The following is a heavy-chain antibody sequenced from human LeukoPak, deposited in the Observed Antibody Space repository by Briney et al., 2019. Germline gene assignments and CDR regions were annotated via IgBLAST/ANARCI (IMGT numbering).Heavy chain of an antibody. CDR2: ISSDGSST. CDR3: ARGPPDGSGSYYPGDY. CDR1: GFTFSSHW. V-gene: IGHV3-74*01. Sequence: PGGSLRLSCGASGFTFSSHWMHWVRQAPGKGLVWVSRISSDGSSTSFADSVKGRFTISRDNAENTLYLHMNSLRDEDTAVYFCARGPPDGSGSYYPGDYWGQGTLVTVSS. J-gene: IGHJ4*02. D-gene: IGHD3-10*01.